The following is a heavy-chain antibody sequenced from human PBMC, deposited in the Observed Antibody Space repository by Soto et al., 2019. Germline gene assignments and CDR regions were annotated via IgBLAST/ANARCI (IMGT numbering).Heavy chain of an antibody. CDR2: IYYSGST. CDR1: GGSISSYY. V-gene: IGHV4-59*01. D-gene: IGHD3-16*01. Sequence: QVQLQASGPGLVKPSETLSLTCTVSGGSISSYYWSWIRQPPGKGLEWIGYIYYSGSTNYNPSLKSRVTISVDTSKNQFSLKLSSVTAADTAVYYCAREWGYFSDFWGQGTLVTVSS. CDR3: AREWGYFSDF. J-gene: IGHJ4*02.